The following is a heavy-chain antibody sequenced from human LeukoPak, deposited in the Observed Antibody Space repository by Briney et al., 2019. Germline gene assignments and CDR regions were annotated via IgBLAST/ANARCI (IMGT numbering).Heavy chain of an antibody. Sequence: GGSLRLSCAASGFIVSSNYMSWGRQAPGKGLEWVSVIYSGGSTHYADSVKGRFTISRDNAKNTLYLQMNSLRAEDTSVYYCARGRNNGWYEFVGQFDYWGQGTLVTVSS. D-gene: IGHD6-19*01. CDR3: ARGRNNGWYEFVGQFDY. J-gene: IGHJ4*02. V-gene: IGHV3-66*01. CDR2: IYSGGST. CDR1: GFIVSSNY.